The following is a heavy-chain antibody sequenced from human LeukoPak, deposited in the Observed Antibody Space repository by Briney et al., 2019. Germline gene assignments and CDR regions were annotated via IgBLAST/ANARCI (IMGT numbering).Heavy chain of an antibody. J-gene: IGHJ4*02. CDR1: GFTFDDYA. D-gene: IGHD2-15*01. CDR3: AKDIAGGSFNVFDY. CDR2: ISWNSGII. V-gene: IGHV3-9*01. Sequence: GGSLRLSCAASGFTFDDYAMHWVRQAPGKGLEWVSGISWNSGIIGYADSVEGRFTISRDSAKNSLYLQMNSLRAEDTALYYCAKDIAGGSFNVFDYWGQGALVTVSS.